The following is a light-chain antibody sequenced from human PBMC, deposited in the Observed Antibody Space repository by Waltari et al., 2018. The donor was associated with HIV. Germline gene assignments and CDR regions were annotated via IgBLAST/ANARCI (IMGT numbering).Light chain of an antibody. J-gene: IGKJ4*01. CDR1: RSISTN. Sequence: DIQMTQSPYSLSASVGDRVTITCRANRSISTNLNWYQQQPGKAPKLLIYSAASLQSGVPSRFSGSGSGIDFTLTISSLQPEDFATYYCQQSYGTPLTFGGGTKVEIK. V-gene: IGKV1-39*01. CDR2: SAA. CDR3: QQSYGTPLT.